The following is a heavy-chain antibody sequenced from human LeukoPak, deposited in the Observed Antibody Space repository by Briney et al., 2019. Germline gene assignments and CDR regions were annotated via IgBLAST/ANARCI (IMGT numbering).Heavy chain of an antibody. CDR2: LDTWVST. J-gene: IGHJ6*03. Sequence: WKTLSLTCTVSGGPIYSYYWSWIRQTAGKGLEWIGRLDTWVSTNYNPSLKSRVTMSVDTSKNQFALKLSAVTAADTAVYYCARLKFYDSTGYSPGQYMDVWGKGTTGTLSS. CDR1: GGPIYSYY. V-gene: IGHV4-4*07. D-gene: IGHD3-22*01. CDR3: ARLKFYDSTGYSPGQYMDV.